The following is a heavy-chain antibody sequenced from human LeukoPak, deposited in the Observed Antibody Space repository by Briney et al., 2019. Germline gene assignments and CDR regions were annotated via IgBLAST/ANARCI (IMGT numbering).Heavy chain of an antibody. V-gene: IGHV3-13*01. D-gene: IGHD3-10*01. CDR2: IGTIADT. Sequence: GGSLRLSCAASGFPFSRNDMHWVRQVKGKGLEWVAGIGTIADTFYPDSVKGRFTISRENAKSSLYLQMDSLRAGDTAVYYCARGLPVVRGVISPMDVWGQGTTVIVSS. CDR3: ARGLPVVRGVISPMDV. J-gene: IGHJ6*02. CDR1: GFPFSRND.